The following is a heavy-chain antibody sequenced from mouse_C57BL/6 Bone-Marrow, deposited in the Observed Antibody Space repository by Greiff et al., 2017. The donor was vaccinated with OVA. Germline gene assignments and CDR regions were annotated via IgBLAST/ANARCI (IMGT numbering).Heavy chain of an antibody. CDR2: INPSSGYT. V-gene: IGHV1-4*01. D-gene: IGHD2-5*01. J-gene: IGHJ4*01. CDR3: ASHGSNFYAMDY. Sequence: QVQLQQSGAELARPGASVKMSCKASGYTFTSYTMHWVKQRPGQGLEWIGYINPSSGYTKYNQKFKDKATLTADKSSSTAYMQLSSMTSEDSAVYYCASHGSNFYAMDYWGQGTSVTVSS. CDR1: GYTFTSYT.